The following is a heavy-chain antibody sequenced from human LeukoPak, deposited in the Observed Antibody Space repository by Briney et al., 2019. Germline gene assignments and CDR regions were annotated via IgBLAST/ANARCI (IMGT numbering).Heavy chain of an antibody. J-gene: IGHJ5*02. V-gene: IGHV3-21*01. D-gene: IGHD6-6*01. Sequence: GGSLRLSCAASGFTFSSYSMNWVRQAPGKGLGWVSSISSSSYIYYADSVKGRFTISRDNAKNSLYLQMNSLRAEDTAVYYCARDEGPRSGFDPWGQGTLVTVSS. CDR1: GFTFSSYS. CDR3: ARDEGPRSGFDP. CDR2: ISSSSYI.